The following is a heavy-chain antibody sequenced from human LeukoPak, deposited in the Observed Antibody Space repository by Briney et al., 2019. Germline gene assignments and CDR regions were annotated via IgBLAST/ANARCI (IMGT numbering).Heavy chain of an antibody. D-gene: IGHD3-22*01. V-gene: IGHV3-53*01. Sequence: GGSLRLSCAASGFTVSSNYMNWVRQAPGRGLEWVSVIYSGGSTYYADSVKGRYTISRDNSKNTLYLQMNSLRAEDTAVYYCAGTYYYDKGAFDIWGQGTMVTVSS. CDR3: AGTYYYDKGAFDI. CDR2: IYSGGST. J-gene: IGHJ3*02. CDR1: GFTVSSNY.